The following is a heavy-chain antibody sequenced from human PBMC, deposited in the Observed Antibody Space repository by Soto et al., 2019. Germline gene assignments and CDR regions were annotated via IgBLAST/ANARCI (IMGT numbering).Heavy chain of an antibody. CDR2: ISYDGSNK. J-gene: IGHJ4*02. V-gene: IGHV3-30-3*01. CDR3: ARGAGIVVAGTSFDY. D-gene: IGHD6-19*01. Sequence: QVQLVESGGGVVQPGRSLRLSCAASGFTFSSYSMHWVRQAPGKGLEWVAVISYDGSNKYYADSVKGRFTISRDNSKSTLYLQMNSLRAEDTAVYYCARGAGIVVAGTSFDYWGQGTLVTVSS. CDR1: GFTFSSYS.